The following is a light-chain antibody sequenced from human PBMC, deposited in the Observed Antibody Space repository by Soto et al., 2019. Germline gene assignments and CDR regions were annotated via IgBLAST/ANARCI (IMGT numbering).Light chain of an antibody. Sequence: EIVLTQSPGTLSLSPGERATLSCRASQSVSSNYLAWYQQKPGQAPRPLIYGSSSRATGIPDRFSGSGAGTDYTLTISRLESEDFAVYYCQQYGSSPWTFGLGTKVEVK. V-gene: IGKV3-20*01. J-gene: IGKJ1*01. CDR1: QSVSSNY. CDR3: QQYGSSPWT. CDR2: GSS.